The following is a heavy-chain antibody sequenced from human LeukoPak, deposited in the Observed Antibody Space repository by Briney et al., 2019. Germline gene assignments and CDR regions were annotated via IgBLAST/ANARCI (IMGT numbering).Heavy chain of an antibody. CDR1: GFSFSSYW. D-gene: IGHD2-15*01. CDR2: IKQDGCEK. V-gene: IGHV3-7*01. CDR3: ARARRYLGYCSGGSCYGYFDY. Sequence: GESLRLSCAASGFSFSSYWMSWVRQAPGKRLEWVANIKQDGCEKYYVDSVKGRFTISRDNAKNSLYLQMNSLRAEDTAVYYCARARRYLGYCSGGSCYGYFDYWGQGTLVTVSS. J-gene: IGHJ4*02.